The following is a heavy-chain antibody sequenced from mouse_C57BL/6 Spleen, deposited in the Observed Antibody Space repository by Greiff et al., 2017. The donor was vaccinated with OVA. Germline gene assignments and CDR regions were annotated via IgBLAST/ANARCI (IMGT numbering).Heavy chain of an antibody. V-gene: IGHV5-17*01. CDR1: GFTFSDYG. J-gene: IGHJ4*01. Sequence: EVKVVESGGGLVKPGGSLKLSCAASGFTFSDYGMHWVRQAPEKGLEWVAYISSGSSTIYYADTVKGRFTISRDNAKNTLFLQMTSLRSEDTAMYYCARQGRYYGSRGAMDYWGQGTSVTVSS. CDR2: ISSGSSTI. D-gene: IGHD1-1*01. CDR3: ARQGRYYGSRGAMDY.